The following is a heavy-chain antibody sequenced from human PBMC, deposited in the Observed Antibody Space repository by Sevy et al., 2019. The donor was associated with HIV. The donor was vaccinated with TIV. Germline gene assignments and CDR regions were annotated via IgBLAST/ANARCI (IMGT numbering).Heavy chain of an antibody. D-gene: IGHD3-22*01. V-gene: IGHV3-23*01. Sequence: GGSLRLSCAASGFTFSSYAMSWVRQAPEKGLEWVSVISDSGGNTYYADSVKGRFTISSDNSRNTLYLQMNSLRAEDTAVYYCAKDPPTHNYYVSSSYFDNWGQGTLVTVSS. CDR3: AKDPPTHNYYVSSSYFDN. J-gene: IGHJ5*02. CDR1: GFTFSSYA. CDR2: ISDSGGNT.